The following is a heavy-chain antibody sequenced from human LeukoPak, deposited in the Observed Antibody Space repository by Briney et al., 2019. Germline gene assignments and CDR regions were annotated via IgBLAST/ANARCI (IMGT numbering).Heavy chain of an antibody. CDR1: GGSLSSYF. J-gene: IGHJ4*02. V-gene: IGHV4-59*08. D-gene: IGHD3-10*01. CDR2: IYYSGST. Sequence: SETLSLTCTVSGGSLSSYFWSWIRQPPGKGLEWIAYIYYSGSTNYNPSLKSRVTISVDTSKNQFSLKLSSVTAADTAVYYCASSGWFGELYNYFDYWGQGTLVTVSS. CDR3: ASSGWFGELYNYFDY.